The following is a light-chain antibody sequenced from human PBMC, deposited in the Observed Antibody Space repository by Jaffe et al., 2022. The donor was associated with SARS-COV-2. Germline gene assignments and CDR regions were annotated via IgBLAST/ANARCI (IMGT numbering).Light chain of an antibody. CDR1: SGSVSATNY. CDR3: VLYMGSGVWM. J-gene: IGLJ3*02. CDR2: STN. Sequence: QTVVTQEPSFSVSPGGTVTLTCGLSSGSVSATNYASWYQQTPGQAPRTLIYSTNTRSSGVPGRFSGSILGDKAALTITGAQADDEFDYYCVLYMGSGVWMFGGGTKLTVL. V-gene: IGLV8-61*01.